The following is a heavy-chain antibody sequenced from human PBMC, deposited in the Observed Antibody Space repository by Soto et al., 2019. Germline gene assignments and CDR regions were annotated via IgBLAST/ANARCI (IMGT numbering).Heavy chain of an antibody. V-gene: IGHV3-23*01. D-gene: IGHD1-26*01. J-gene: IGHJ4*02. CDR1: GFTLSSYA. Sequence: XGSLRLSCAASGFTLSSYAMSWVRQAPGKGLEWVSGISGSGDNTYHADSVKGRFTISRDNSKNTVYLQLNSLRAEDTAVYYCARDRLDVGAPAEDYWGQGTLVTVSS. CDR3: ARDRLDVGAPAEDY. CDR2: ISGSGDNT.